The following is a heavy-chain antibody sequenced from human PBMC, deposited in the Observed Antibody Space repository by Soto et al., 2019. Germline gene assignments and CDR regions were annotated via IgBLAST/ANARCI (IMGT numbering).Heavy chain of an antibody. V-gene: IGHV4-39*01. CDR3: ARHEGGAAADRPLDY. J-gene: IGHJ4*02. CDR1: GGSGKSSSYY. CDR2: IYYSGRT. Sequence: QLRLQESGPGLVKSSETLSLTCTVSGGSGKSSSYYWGWIRQPPGKGLEWIASIYYSGRTHNNPALKSRVTMSIDTYTNQFSLKMNSVTAADTAVYYCARHEGGAAADRPLDYWGQGTLVTVSS. D-gene: IGHD6-13*01.